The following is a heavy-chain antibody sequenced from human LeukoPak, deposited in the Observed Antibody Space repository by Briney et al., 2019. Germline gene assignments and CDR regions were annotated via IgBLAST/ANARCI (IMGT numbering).Heavy chain of an antibody. V-gene: IGHV7-4-1*02. Sequence: ASVKVSCKASGYTFTNYAMNWVRQAPGQGLEWMGWINTNTGNPTYAQGFTGRFVFSLDTSVSTAYLQISSLKAEDTAVYYCAREVYYYDSSGYFYFDYWGQGTLVTVSS. J-gene: IGHJ4*02. CDR1: GYTFTNYA. CDR3: AREVYYYDSSGYFYFDY. CDR2: INTNTGNP. D-gene: IGHD3-22*01.